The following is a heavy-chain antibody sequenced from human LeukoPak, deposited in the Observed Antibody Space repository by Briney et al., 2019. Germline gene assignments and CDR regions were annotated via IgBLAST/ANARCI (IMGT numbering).Heavy chain of an antibody. CDR1: GFTFNTYW. V-gene: IGHV3-7*01. CDR2: IKQDGSGE. Sequence: GGALRLSCAASGFTFNTYWMSWVRQAPGKGVEGVANIKQDGSGEFFVDSVKGRFTFSRDNAKNSLYLQMNSLRAEDTAMYYCARGKVHDYWGQGTPVSVSS. J-gene: IGHJ4*02. CDR3: ARGKVHDY.